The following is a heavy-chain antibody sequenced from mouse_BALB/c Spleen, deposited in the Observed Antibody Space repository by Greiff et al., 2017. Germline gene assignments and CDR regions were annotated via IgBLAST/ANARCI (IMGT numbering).Heavy chain of an antibody. J-gene: IGHJ4*01. CDR2: INPNNGGT. CDR1: GYTFTDYN. D-gene: IGHD4-1*01. V-gene: IGHV1-18*01. CDR3: ARRLGRAMDY. Sequence: VQLKESGPELVKPGASVKIPCKASGYTFTDYNMDWVKQSHGKSLEWIGDINPNNGGTIYNQKFKGKATLTVDKSSSTAYMELRSLTSEDTAVYYCARRLGRAMDYWGQGTSVTVSS.